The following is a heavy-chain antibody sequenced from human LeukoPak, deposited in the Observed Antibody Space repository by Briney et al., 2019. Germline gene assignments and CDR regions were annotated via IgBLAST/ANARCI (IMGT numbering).Heavy chain of an antibody. J-gene: IGHJ4*02. D-gene: IGHD6-25*01. V-gene: IGHV3-7*01. Sequence: PGGSLRLSCAVSGFTIGSHFMGWVRHLPGKGLQCVAILEPSGNERNYVDSVKGRFSISRDNAQNSLSLQMNNLSADDTAVYYCARLGATSSGKYYFDYWGQGTLVTVSS. CDR1: GFTIGSHF. CDR3: ARLGATSSGKYYFDY. CDR2: LEPSGNER.